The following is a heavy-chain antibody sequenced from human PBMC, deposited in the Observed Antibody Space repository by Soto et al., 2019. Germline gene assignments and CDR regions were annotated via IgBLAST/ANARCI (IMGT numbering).Heavy chain of an antibody. V-gene: IGHV1-69*01. D-gene: IGHD6-13*01. CDR1: GGTFSNYA. Sequence: QVRLVQSGAEVKKPGSSVKVSCKASGGTFSNYAITWLRLAPGQGLEWLGGIIPVFGTVNYAQKFQGRVTITADESTSTAYRGVDRLRSEDTAVNYCARDEPYTNSFGDWFDPWGQGTLVIVSA. J-gene: IGHJ5*02. CDR2: IIPVFGTV. CDR3: ARDEPYTNSFGDWFDP.